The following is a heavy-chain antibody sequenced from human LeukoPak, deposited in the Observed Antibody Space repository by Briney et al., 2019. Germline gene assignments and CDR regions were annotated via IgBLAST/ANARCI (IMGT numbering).Heavy chain of an antibody. CDR3: AMGATSWSGYSFPKIFQH. V-gene: IGHV3-23*01. Sequence: GGSLRLSCAASGFTFSNYAVNWIRQAPGKGLKWVSVISGSGSSIYYTDSVKGRFTISRDNSKNTLYLQMNSLRAEDTAVFYCAMGATSWSGYSFPKIFQHWGRGTLSPSPQ. J-gene: IGHJ1*01. CDR2: ISGSGSSI. D-gene: IGHD3-3*01. CDR1: GFTFSNYA.